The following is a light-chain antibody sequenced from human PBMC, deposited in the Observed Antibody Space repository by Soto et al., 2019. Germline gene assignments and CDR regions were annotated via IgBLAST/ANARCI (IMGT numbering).Light chain of an antibody. CDR1: QSVSSN. Sequence: EIVMTQSPATLSVSPGERATLSCRASQSVSSNLAWYQQKPGQAPRLLIYGASTRATGIPARFSGSGSGTEFTLPISSMQSEYIAVYYCQQYNNWSWTFGQGTKVEIK. CDR2: GAS. J-gene: IGKJ1*01. CDR3: QQYNNWSWT. V-gene: IGKV3-15*01.